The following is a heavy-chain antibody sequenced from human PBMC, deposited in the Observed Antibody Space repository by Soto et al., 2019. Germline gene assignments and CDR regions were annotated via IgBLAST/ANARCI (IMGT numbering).Heavy chain of an antibody. CDR1: GDSVSRNSAA. J-gene: IGHJ3*02. V-gene: IGHV6-1*01. Sequence: SQTLSLTCAISGDSVSRNSAAWNWIRQSPSRGLEWLGRTYYRSKWYNDYAVSVKSRITINPDTSKNQFSLQLNSVTPEDTAVYYCVRGSSDYIWGSYRSSAFDIWGQGTMVT. CDR3: VRGSSDYIWGSYRSSAFDI. CDR2: TYYRSKWYN. D-gene: IGHD3-16*02.